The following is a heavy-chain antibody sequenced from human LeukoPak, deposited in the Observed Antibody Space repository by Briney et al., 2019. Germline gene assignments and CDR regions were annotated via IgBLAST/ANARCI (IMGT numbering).Heavy chain of an antibody. D-gene: IGHD2-21*02. CDR1: RFTFSTYA. CDR2: ISSSGGRT. CDR3: AKEVYCVRDCYNPGYAVDV. J-gene: IGHJ6*02. Sequence: PGGSLRLSCAASRFTFSTYAMIWVRQAPGKGLEWVAAISSSGGRTYYADSAKGRFTISRDNSKNTLSLQMNSLRDEDTATYYCAKEVYCVRDCYNPGYAVDVWGQGTTVTVSS. V-gene: IGHV3-23*01.